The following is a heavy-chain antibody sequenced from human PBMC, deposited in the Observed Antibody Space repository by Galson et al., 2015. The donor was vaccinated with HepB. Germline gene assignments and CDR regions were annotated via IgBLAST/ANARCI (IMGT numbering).Heavy chain of an antibody. J-gene: IGHJ4*02. Sequence: SLRLSCAASGFTFSTYWMSWVRQVQGKGLEWVANIKQDGSDTYYVDSVKGRFTISRDNAKNSLYLQLDSLRAEDTAVYYCARGNGYDESPFDCWGQGTLVAVSS. CDR2: IKQDGSDT. D-gene: IGHD5-12*01. CDR3: ARGNGYDESPFDC. V-gene: IGHV3-7*04. CDR1: GFTFSTYW.